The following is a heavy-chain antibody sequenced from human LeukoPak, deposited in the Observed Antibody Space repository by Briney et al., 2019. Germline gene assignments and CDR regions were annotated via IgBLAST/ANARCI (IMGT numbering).Heavy chain of an antibody. V-gene: IGHV1-69*05. CDR3: ARGRPGELLWLYFQH. CDR2: IIPIFGTA. D-gene: IGHD3-10*01. Sequence: SVKVSCEASGGTFSSYAISWVRQAPGQGLEWMGGIIPIFGTANYAQKFQGRVTITTDESTSTAYMELSSLRSEDTAVYYCARGRPGELLWLYFQHWGQGTLVTVSS. J-gene: IGHJ1*01. CDR1: GGTFSSYA.